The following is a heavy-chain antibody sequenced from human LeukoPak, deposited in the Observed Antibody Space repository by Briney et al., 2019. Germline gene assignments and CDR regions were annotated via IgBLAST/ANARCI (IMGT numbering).Heavy chain of an antibody. J-gene: IGHJ4*02. CDR3: ARGLVGKQNYFDY. V-gene: IGHV1-69*04. CDR1: GGTFSSYA. D-gene: IGHD3-9*01. Sequence: SVKVSCKASGGTFSSYAISWVRQAPGQGLEWMGRIIPILGIANYAQKFQGRVTITADKSTSTAYMELRSLRSEDMAVYYCARGLVGKQNYFDYWGQETLVTVSS. CDR2: IIPILGIA.